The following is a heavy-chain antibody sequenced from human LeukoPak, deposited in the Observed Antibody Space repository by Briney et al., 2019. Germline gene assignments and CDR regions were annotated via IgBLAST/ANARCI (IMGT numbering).Heavy chain of an antibody. CDR1: GFAITDHH. V-gene: IGHV4-4*09. D-gene: IGHD7-27*01. CDR3: ARLGTYNWFDP. J-gene: IGHJ5*02. Sequence: GSLRLSCAASGFAITDHHMDWIRQPPGKGLEWIGYIYTSGSTNYNPSLKSRVTISVDTSKNQFSLKLSSVTAADTAVYYCARLGTYNWFDPWGQGTLVTVSS. CDR2: IYTSGST.